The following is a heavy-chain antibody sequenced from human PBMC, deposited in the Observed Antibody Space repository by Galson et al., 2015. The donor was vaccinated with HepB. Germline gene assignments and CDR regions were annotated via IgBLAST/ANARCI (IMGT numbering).Heavy chain of an antibody. CDR1: GYTFTSYA. Sequence: SCKASGYTFTSYAMHWVRQAPGQRLEWMGWINAGNGNTKYSQKFQGRVTITRDTSASTAYMELSSLRSEDTAVYYCARGYIRWYYYYGMDVWGQGTTVTVSS. CDR3: ARGYIRWYYYYGMDV. D-gene: IGHD3-10*02. CDR2: INAGNGNT. J-gene: IGHJ6*02. V-gene: IGHV1-3*01.